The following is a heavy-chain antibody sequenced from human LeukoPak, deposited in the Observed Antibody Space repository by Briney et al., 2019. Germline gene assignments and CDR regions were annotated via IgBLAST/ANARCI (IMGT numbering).Heavy chain of an antibody. D-gene: IGHD2-15*01. CDR1: GYIFTGYY. CDR2: INPNSGGT. CDR3: ARGGLVVVAATPYYFEH. J-gene: IGHJ4*02. Sequence: ASVKVSCKASGYIFTGYYMLWVRQAPGQGLEWMGWINPNSGGTKFAQMFQGRVTMTRDTSITTAYMELSSLRSDDTAVYYCARGGLVVVAATPYYFEHWGQGTLVTVSS. V-gene: IGHV1-2*02.